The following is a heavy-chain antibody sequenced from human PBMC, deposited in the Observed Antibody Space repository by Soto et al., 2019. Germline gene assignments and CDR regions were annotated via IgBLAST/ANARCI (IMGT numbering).Heavy chain of an antibody. V-gene: IGHV1-18*01. CDR1: GYTFINYG. D-gene: IGHD3-16*01. Sequence: QVQLVQSGAEVKKPGASVKVSCKASGYTFINYGITWVRQAPGQGLQWMGWVSASNGNTHYAEKLQDRVTMTTDTSTNTVYVELRSLRSDDTAVYYCARDETLMWGVLDYWGQGTLVTVSS. CDR2: VSASNGNT. CDR3: ARDETLMWGVLDY. J-gene: IGHJ4*02.